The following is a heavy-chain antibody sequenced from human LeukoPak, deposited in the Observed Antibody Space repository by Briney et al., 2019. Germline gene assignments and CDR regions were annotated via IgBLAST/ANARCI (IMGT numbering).Heavy chain of an antibody. V-gene: IGHV4-39*07. D-gene: IGHD1-26*01. J-gene: IGHJ3*02. Sequence: PSETLSLTCTVSSGSISTSNYYWGWVRQPPGKALEWIGNIFYSGSTYYSPSLKSRVTISLDTSRNQFSLKLNSVTAADTAVYYCASGARILGAFDIWGQGTMVTVSS. CDR3: ASGARILGAFDI. CDR1: SGSISTSNYY. CDR2: IFYSGST.